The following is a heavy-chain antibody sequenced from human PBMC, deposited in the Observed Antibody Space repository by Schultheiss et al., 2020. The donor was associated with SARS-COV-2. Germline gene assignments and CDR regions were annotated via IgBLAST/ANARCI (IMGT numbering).Heavy chain of an antibody. CDR1: GFTFSNYA. V-gene: IGHV3-23*01. Sequence: GGSLRLSCAASGFTFSNYAMSWVRQAPGKGLEWVSTISGSGGTTYYADSVKGRFTISRDNSKNTLYLQMNSLRVEDTAVYYCARDSDYGDYVIDYWGQGTLVTVSS. CDR3: ARDSDYGDYVIDY. J-gene: IGHJ4*02. D-gene: IGHD4-17*01. CDR2: ISGSGGTT.